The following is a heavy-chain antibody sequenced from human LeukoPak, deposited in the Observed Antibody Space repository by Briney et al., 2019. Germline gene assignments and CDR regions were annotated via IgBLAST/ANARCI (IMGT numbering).Heavy chain of an antibody. D-gene: IGHD2-2*01. Sequence: GGSLRLSCAASGFTFSSYAMSWVRQAPGKGLEWVSAISGSGGSTYYADSVKGRFTISRDNSKNTLYLQMNSLRAEDTAVYYCLVDCSSTSCYGWGQGTLVTVSS. J-gene: IGHJ4*02. CDR3: LVDCSSTSCYG. CDR2: ISGSGGST. CDR1: GFTFSSYA. V-gene: IGHV3-23*01.